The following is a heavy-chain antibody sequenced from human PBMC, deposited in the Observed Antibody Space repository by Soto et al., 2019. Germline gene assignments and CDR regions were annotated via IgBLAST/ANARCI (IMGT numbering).Heavy chain of an antibody. V-gene: IGHV3-9*01. J-gene: IGHJ4*02. CDR1: GFTFDDYS. Sequence: PGGSLILSCAASGFTFDDYSMYWVRHAPGKGLEWVSGISWNSGSIGYADSVKGRFTISRDNAKNSLYLQMNSLRAEDTALYYCAKGHNWNFASRLDYWGQGTLVTVSS. CDR3: AKGHNWNFASRLDY. D-gene: IGHD1-7*01. CDR2: ISWNSGSI.